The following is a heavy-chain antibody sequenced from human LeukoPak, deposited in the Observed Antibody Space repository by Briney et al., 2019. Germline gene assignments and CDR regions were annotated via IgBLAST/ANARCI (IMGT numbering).Heavy chain of an antibody. J-gene: IGHJ3*02. CDR3: ARDLSSGDAFDI. CDR1: GYTFTSYY. Sequence: ASVKASCKASGYTFTSYYIHWVRQAPGQGLEWMGIINPSGGSTSYAQKFQGRVTMTRDTSTSTVYMELSSLRSEDTAVYYCARDLSSGDAFDIWGQGTMVTVSS. CDR2: INPSGGST. V-gene: IGHV1-46*01. D-gene: IGHD3-10*01.